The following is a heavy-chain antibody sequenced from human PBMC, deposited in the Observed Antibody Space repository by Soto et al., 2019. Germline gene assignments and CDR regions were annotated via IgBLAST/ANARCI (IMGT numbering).Heavy chain of an antibody. J-gene: IGHJ4*02. CDR3: ARDRHGSGYYLDY. V-gene: IGHV4-31*03. Sequence: QVQLQESGPGLVKPSQTLSLTCTVSGGSISSGGYYWSWIRQHPGKGLEWIGYIYYSGSTDYNPSLQSRVTISVDTSKNQFSLKLSSVTAADTAVYYCARDRHGSGYYLDYWGQGTLVTVSS. CDR2: IYYSGST. D-gene: IGHD3-22*01. CDR1: GGSISSGGYY.